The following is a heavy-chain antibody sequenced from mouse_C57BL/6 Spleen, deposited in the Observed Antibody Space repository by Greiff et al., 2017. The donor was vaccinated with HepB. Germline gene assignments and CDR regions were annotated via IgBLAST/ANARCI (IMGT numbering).Heavy chain of an antibody. CDR3: ARWDYYGSTFDD. Sequence: VQLQQSGAELVKPGASVKISCKASGYAFSSYWMNWVKQRPGKGLEWIGQIYPGDGDTNYNGKFKGKATLTADKSSSTAYMQLSSLTSEDSAVYFCARWDYYGSTFDDWGQGTTLTVSS. J-gene: IGHJ2*01. V-gene: IGHV1-80*01. CDR1: GYAFSSYW. D-gene: IGHD1-1*01. CDR2: IYPGDGDT.